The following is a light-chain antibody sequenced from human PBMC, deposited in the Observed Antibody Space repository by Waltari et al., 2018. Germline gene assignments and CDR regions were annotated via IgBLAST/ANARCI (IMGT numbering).Light chain of an antibody. CDR1: SSNIGSAA. Sequence: QSVLTQPPSASGTPGQRVTISCSGSSSNIGSAAVIWYQQIPGTAPTLLFHTNDQPPSGVPERFSGSKSGTSASLAISGLQSEDEADYYCAAWDDSLDKWLFGGGTKVTVL. J-gene: IGLJ3*02. CDR3: AAWDDSLDKWL. V-gene: IGLV1-44*01. CDR2: TND.